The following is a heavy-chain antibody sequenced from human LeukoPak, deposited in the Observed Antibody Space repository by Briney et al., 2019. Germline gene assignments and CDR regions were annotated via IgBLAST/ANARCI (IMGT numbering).Heavy chain of an antibody. CDR2: INSDGSST. D-gene: IGHD3-10*01. V-gene: IGHV3-74*01. CDR3: ARQYGSGIDY. Sequence: GGSLRLSCAASGFTFNSFGMHWVRQAPGKGLVWVSRINSDGSSTSYADSVKGRFTISRDNAKNTLYLQMNSLRAEDTAVYYCARQYGSGIDYWGQGTLVTVSS. CDR1: GFTFNSFG. J-gene: IGHJ4*02.